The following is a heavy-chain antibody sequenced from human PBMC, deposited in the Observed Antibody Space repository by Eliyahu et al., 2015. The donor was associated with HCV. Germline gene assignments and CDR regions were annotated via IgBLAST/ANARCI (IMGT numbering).Heavy chain of an antibody. CDR1: GSTFSAYX. CDR3: ATHYYDSSGYYPEDAFDY. D-gene: IGHD3-22*01. J-gene: IGHJ4*02. V-gene: IGHV3-11*06. Sequence: QVQLVESGGGLVKPXGSLRLSCAAXGSTFSAYXXGWXRQAPGKGLEWVSYISSSSSYTNYADSVKGRFTISRDNAKNSLYLQMNSLRAEDTAVYYCATHYYDSSGYYPEDAFDYWGQGTLVTVSS. CDR2: ISSSSSYT.